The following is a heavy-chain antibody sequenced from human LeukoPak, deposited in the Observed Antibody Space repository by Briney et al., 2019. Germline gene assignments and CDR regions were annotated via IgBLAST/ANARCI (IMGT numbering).Heavy chain of an antibody. V-gene: IGHV4-4*02. Sequence: SGTLSLTCAVSGGSISGSNWWSWVRQPPGKGLEWIGEIFHGGNTYYNPSLKSRVTISVDTSKNHFSLKLTSVTAADTAVYYCARSGGWGWENIVLLPAALDYWGQGALVTVSS. D-gene: IGHD2-2*01. CDR2: IFHGGNT. CDR1: GGSISGSNW. J-gene: IGHJ4*02. CDR3: ARSGGWGWENIVLLPAALDY.